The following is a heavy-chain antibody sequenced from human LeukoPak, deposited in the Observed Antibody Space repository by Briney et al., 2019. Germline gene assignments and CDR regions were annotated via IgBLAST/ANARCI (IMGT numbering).Heavy chain of an antibody. J-gene: IGHJ5*02. V-gene: IGHV4-61*02. CDR1: GGSISSGSYY. CDR3: ARGEYSSSSDWFDP. CDR2: IYTSGST. D-gene: IGHD6-6*01. Sequence: PSETLSLTCTVSGGSISSGSYYWSWLRQPAGKGLEWIGRIYTSGSTNYNPSLKSRATISVDTSKNQFSLKLSSVTAADTAVYYCARGEYSSSSDWFDPWGQGTLVTVSS.